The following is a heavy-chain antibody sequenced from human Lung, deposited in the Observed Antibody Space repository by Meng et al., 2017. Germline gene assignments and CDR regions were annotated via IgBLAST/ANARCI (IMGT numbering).Heavy chain of an antibody. CDR1: GYTFPDYW. J-gene: IGHJ4*02. Sequence: EVVQSGAGVKKPGASVKASCKASGYTFPDYWLHWVRRAPGQGLEWMGRINPKSGDTHYAQRFQGRVTMTGDTSISTAYMELSGLRSDDTAMYYCARDEDISAAGKLFGDYWGQGTLVTVSS. V-gene: IGHV1-2*06. CDR3: ARDEDISAAGKLFGDY. D-gene: IGHD6-13*01. CDR2: INPKSGDT.